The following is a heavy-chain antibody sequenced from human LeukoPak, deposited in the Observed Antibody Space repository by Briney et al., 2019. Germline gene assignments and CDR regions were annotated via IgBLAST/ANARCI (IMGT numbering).Heavy chain of an antibody. CDR3: ARADYDFWSGYYPH. Sequence: QPSETLSLTCTVSGGSISSGSYYWSWIRQPAGKGLEWIGRIYTSGSTNYNPSLKSRVTISVATYKNQFSLKLSSVTAADTAVYYCARADYDFWSGYYPHWGQGTLVTVSS. CDR1: GGSISSGSYY. J-gene: IGHJ1*01. D-gene: IGHD3-3*01. CDR2: IYTSGST. V-gene: IGHV4-61*02.